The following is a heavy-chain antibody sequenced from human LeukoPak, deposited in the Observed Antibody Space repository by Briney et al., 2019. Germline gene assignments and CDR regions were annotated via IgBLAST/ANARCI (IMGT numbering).Heavy chain of an antibody. D-gene: IGHD6-13*01. V-gene: IGHV3-30*02. CDR3: ARSTISGIAADPGLLSAFDI. J-gene: IGHJ3*02. CDR1: GFTFSSYG. CDR2: IRYDGSHK. Sequence: GGSLRLSCAASGFTFSSYGMHWVRQAPGKGLEWVAFIRYDGSHKYYADSVKGRFTISRDNSKNTLYLQMNSLRAEDTAVYYCARSTISGIAADPGLLSAFDIWGQGTMVTVSS.